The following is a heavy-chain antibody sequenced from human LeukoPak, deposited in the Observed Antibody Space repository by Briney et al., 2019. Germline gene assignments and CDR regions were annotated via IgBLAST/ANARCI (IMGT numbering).Heavy chain of an antibody. J-gene: IGHJ4*02. V-gene: IGHV3-64D*09. Sequence: GSLRLSCSTSGFTFSSYAMHWVRQAPGKGLQYVSAISTDGGHTYYADSVKGRFTISRDNSKNTLYLQMGSLRAEDTAVYYCVKGGRYSGSSADYWGQGTLVTVSS. CDR2: ISTDGGHT. CDR1: GFTFSSYA. CDR3: VKGGRYSGSSADY. D-gene: IGHD6-6*01.